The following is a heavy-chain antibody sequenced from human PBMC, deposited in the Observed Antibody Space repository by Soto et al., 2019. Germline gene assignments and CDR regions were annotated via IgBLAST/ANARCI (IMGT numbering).Heavy chain of an antibody. CDR1: GGTFSSYA. Sequence: QVQLVQSGAEVKKPGSSVKVSCKASGGTFSSYAISWVRQAPGQGLEWMGGIIPIFGTANYAQKFQGRVTNNGDKSTSTAYMELGSLRSEDTAVYYRARIGAASYYYQGMDVWGQGTTVTVSS. CDR2: IIPIFGTA. D-gene: IGHD3-10*01. V-gene: IGHV1-69*06. J-gene: IGHJ6*02. CDR3: ARIGAASYYYQGMDV.